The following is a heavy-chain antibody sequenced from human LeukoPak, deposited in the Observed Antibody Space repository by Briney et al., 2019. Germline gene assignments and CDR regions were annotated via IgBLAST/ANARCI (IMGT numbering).Heavy chain of an antibody. V-gene: IGHV3-30-3*01. J-gene: IGHJ4*02. CDR1: GFTFSSYA. Sequence: GGSLRLSCAASGFTFSSYAMHWVRQAPGKGLEWGAVISYDGSNKYYADSVKGRFTISRDNSKNTLYLQMNSLRAEDTAVYYCARYADTAMVIGYYFDYWGQGTLVTVSS. CDR2: ISYDGSNK. D-gene: IGHD5-18*01. CDR3: ARYADTAMVIGYYFDY.